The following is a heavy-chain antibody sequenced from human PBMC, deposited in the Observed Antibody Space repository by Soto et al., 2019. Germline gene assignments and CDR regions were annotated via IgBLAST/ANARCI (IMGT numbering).Heavy chain of an antibody. CDR1: GLPFCINV. CDR3: AKGRTIFGVAALDY. D-gene: IGHD3-3*01. J-gene: IGHJ4*02. CDR2: MTGSGGGT. Sequence: GGSLRLSCAASGLPFCINVMTWVRQAPGKGLEWVSGMTGSGGGTYYADSVKGRFTISRDNSKNTLYLQMNSLRVEDTAVYYSAKGRTIFGVAALDYWGQGTLVTVSS. V-gene: IGHV3-23*01.